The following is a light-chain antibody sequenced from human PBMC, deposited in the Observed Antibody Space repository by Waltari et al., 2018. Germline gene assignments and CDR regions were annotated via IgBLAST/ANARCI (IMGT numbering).Light chain of an antibody. Sequence: AIRITQSPSSLSASTGDRVTITCRASQGISSYLAWYQQKPGKATKLLIYASSTLQSGVPSRFSGSGSGTDFTLTISCLQSEDFATYYCQQYYSYPPFTFGPGTKVDIK. J-gene: IGKJ3*01. CDR1: QGISSY. CDR2: ASS. CDR3: QQYYSYPPFT. V-gene: IGKV1-8*01.